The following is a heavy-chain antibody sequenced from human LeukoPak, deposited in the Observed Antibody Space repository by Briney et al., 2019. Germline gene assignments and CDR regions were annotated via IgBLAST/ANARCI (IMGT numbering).Heavy chain of an antibody. Sequence: PSETLSLTCAVSGYSISSGCYWGWIRQPPGKGLEWIGSIYHSGSTYYNPSLKSRVTISVDTSKNQFSLKLSSVTAADTAVYYCASTAVGAFDYWGQGTLVTVSS. D-gene: IGHD1-26*01. CDR1: GYSISSGCY. J-gene: IGHJ4*02. CDR3: ASTAVGAFDY. V-gene: IGHV4-38-2*01. CDR2: IYHSGST.